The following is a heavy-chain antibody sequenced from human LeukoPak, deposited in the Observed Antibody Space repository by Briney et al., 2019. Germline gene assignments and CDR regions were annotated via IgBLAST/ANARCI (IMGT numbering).Heavy chain of an antibody. D-gene: IGHD4-17*01. CDR3: AKDSYGDR. CDR2: ISYDGSNK. J-gene: IGHJ4*02. Sequence: GGSLRLSCAASGFTFSSYGMHWVRQAPGEGLEWVAVISYDGSNKYYADSVKGRFTISRDNSKNTLYLQMNSLRAEDTAVYYCAKDSYGDRWGQGTLVTVSS. V-gene: IGHV3-30*18. CDR1: GFTFSSYG.